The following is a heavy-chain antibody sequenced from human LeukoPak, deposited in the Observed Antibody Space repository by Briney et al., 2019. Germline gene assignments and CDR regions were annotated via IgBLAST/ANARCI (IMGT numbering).Heavy chain of an antibody. Sequence: GGSLRLSCAASGFTFSDYYMSWIRQAPGKGLEWVSYISSSGGYRNYADSVKGRFTISRDDAKNSLYLQMNSLRAEDTAVYYCAKAPDYYDSSGYYDDPTTFDYWGQGTLVTVSS. J-gene: IGHJ4*02. CDR3: AKAPDYYDSSGYYDDPTTFDY. D-gene: IGHD3-22*01. CDR2: ISSSGGYR. V-gene: IGHV3-11*05. CDR1: GFTFSDYY.